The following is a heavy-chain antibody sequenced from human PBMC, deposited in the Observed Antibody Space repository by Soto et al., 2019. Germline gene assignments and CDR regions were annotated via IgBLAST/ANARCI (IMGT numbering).Heavy chain of an antibody. V-gene: IGHV1-18*01. J-gene: IGHJ5*02. CDR3: ARVVPGAEAWFGP. Sequence: QVQLMQSGPEVKKTGASVKVSCKASGYTFSNYGITWVRQAPGQPLEWLGWISLYSDGTNYAQKFQGRVSMTTDTSTTTAYMELRSLRSDDTAVYYCARVVPGAEAWFGPWGQGTLVTVSS. CDR2: ISLYSDGT. D-gene: IGHD2-2*01. CDR1: GYTFSNYG.